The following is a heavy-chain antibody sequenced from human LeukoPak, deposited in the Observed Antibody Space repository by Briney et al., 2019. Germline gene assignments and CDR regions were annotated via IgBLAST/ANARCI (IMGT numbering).Heavy chain of an antibody. CDR1: GYTFTGYY. CDR3: ARDGGQHLGVVDF. CDR2: INPNSGGS. J-gene: IGHJ4*02. D-gene: IGHD2-2*01. V-gene: IGHV1-2*02. Sequence: ASVKVSCKASGYTFTGYYMHWVRQAPGPGLEWMGWINPNSGGSIFAQKFQGRVTMTRDTSISTAYMELSSLRSDDTAMYYCARDGGQHLGVVDFWGQGTLVTVSS.